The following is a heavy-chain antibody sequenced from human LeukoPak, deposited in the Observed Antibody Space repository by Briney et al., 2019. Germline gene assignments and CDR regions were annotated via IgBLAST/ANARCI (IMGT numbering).Heavy chain of an antibody. CDR2: ISGSGGST. Sequence: GGSLRLSCAASGFTFSSYGMHWVRQAPGKGLEWVSPISGSGGSTYYADSVKGRFTISRDNSKNTLYLQMNSLRAEDTAVYYCAKDLREYQLLSGDYWGQGTLVTVSS. CDR1: GFTFSSYG. V-gene: IGHV3-23*01. CDR3: AKDLREYQLLSGDY. J-gene: IGHJ4*02. D-gene: IGHD2-2*01.